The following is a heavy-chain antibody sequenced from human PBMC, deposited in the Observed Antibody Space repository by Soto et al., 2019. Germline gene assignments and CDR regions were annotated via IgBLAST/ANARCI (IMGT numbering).Heavy chain of an antibody. V-gene: IGHV4-30-2*01. CDR2: MYHSGST. CDR3: ARRVSYYFDY. CDR1: GGSISSGGYS. D-gene: IGHD3-16*02. J-gene: IGHJ4*02. Sequence: SETLSLTCAVSGGSISSGGYSWSWIRQPPGKGLEWIGYMYHSGSTYYNPSLKSRVTISIDRSKNQFSLKLSSVTAADTAVYYCARRVSYYFDYWGQGTLVTVSS.